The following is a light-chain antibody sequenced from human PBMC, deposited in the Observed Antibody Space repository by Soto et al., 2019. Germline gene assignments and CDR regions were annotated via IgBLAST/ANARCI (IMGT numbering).Light chain of an antibody. CDR3: QQWIRWT. Sequence: EIVMTQSPDTLSVSPGDRATLSCRASESVGTNVAWFQQRPGQAPRLLIYGASTRVAGIPARFSGSGSETEFTLTISSLQSKDFAIYHCQQWIRWTFGQGTRLELK. V-gene: IGKV3-15*01. J-gene: IGKJ1*01. CDR1: ESVGTN. CDR2: GAS.